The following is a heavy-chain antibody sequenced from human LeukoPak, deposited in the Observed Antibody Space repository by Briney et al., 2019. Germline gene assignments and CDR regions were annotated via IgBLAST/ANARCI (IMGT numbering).Heavy chain of an antibody. CDR3: ARGFYGGNSPTDY. D-gene: IGHD4-23*01. CDR1: GYTFTSYA. Sequence: ASVKVSCKASGYTFTSYAMHWVRQAPGQRLEWMGWINAGNGNTKYSQEFQGRVTITRDTSSSTAYMELSRLRSDDTAVYYCARGFYGGNSPTDYWGQGTLVTVSS. CDR2: INAGNGNT. V-gene: IGHV1-3*01. J-gene: IGHJ4*02.